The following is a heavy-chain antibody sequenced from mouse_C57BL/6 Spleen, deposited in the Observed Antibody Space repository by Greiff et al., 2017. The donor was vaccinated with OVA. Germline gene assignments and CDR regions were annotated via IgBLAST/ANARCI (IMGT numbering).Heavy chain of an antibody. J-gene: IGHJ2*01. Sequence: VQLQQSGPGLVAPSQSLSITCTVSGFSLTSYGVHWVRQPPGKGLEWLVVIWSDGSTTYNSALKSRLSISKDNSKSQVFLKMNSLQTDDTAMYYCARHDSSGYDYFDYWGQGTTLTVSS. V-gene: IGHV2-6-1*01. CDR1: GFSLTSYG. CDR2: IWSDGST. D-gene: IGHD3-2*02. CDR3: ARHDSSGYDYFDY.